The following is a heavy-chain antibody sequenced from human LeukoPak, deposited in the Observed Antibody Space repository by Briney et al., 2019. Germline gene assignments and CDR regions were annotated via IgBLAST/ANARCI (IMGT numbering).Heavy chain of an antibody. CDR1: GYTFTNYD. V-gene: IGHV1-8*01. J-gene: IGHJ4*02. CDR3: ARDGETTVVTPRYFDY. D-gene: IGHD4-23*01. CDR2: MNTNSGNT. Sequence: ASVKVSCKASGYTFTNYDINWVRQATGQGLEWLGWMNTNSGNTGYAQKFQGRVTMTRDTSTSTVYMELSSLRSEDTAVYYCARDGETTVVTPRYFDYWGQGTLVTVSS.